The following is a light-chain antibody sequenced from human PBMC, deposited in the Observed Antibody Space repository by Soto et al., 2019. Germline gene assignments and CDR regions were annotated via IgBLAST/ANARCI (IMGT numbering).Light chain of an antibody. CDR1: QSVSIW. Sequence: DIQMTQSPSTLSASEGDRVTISCRASQSVSIWLAWYQQKPGRAPKLLIYKSSILESGVPSRFSGSGSGTEFTLTITSLQTDDSAPYYCQQFNTSPWTFGQGTKVDI. CDR3: QQFNTSPWT. V-gene: IGKV1-5*03. J-gene: IGKJ1*01. CDR2: KSS.